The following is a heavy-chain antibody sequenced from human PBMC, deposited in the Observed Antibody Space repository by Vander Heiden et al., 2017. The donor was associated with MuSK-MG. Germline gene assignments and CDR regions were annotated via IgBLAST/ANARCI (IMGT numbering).Heavy chain of an antibody. V-gene: IGHV4-38-2*02. CDR1: GYDISTGYY. D-gene: IGHD2-2*03. CDR2: FHHSGST. J-gene: IGHJ4*02. Sequence: QVQLEESGPGLVKPSETLSLTCNVSGYDISTGYYWGWIRQPPGKGLEWIGIFHHSGSTYYNPSRKSRVTVSVGTSKNQFFLKLRYVTAADTAVYYCARGGYCSSTSCYYDYWGQGTLVTVSS. CDR3: ARGGYCSSTSCYYDY.